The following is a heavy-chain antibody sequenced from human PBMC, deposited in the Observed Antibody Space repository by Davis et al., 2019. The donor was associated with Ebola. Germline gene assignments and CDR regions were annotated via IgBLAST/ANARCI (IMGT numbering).Heavy chain of an antibody. CDR3: ARAGIAVAEGWGNWFDP. V-gene: IGHV1-18*01. D-gene: IGHD6-19*01. CDR2: ISAYNGNT. CDR1: GYTFTRYG. Sequence: AASVKVSCKASGYTFTRYGISWVRPAPGQGLEWMGWISAYNGNTNYAQKLQGRVTITTDTSTSTAYMELRSLRSDDTAVYYCARAGIAVAEGWGNWFDPWGQGTLVTVSS. J-gene: IGHJ5*02.